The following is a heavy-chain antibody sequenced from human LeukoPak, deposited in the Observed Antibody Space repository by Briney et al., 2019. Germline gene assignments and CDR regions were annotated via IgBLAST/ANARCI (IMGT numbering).Heavy chain of an antibody. Sequence: SQTLSLTCTVSGGSISSGDYYWSWIRQPPGKGLEWIGYIYYSGSTYYNPSLKSRVTISVDTSKNQFSLKLSSVTAADTAVYYCARGRGYCSSTSCYYFDYWGQGTLVTVSS. CDR2: IYYSGST. CDR3: ARGRGYCSSTSCYYFDY. D-gene: IGHD2-2*01. CDR1: GGSISSGDYY. J-gene: IGHJ4*02. V-gene: IGHV4-30-4*01.